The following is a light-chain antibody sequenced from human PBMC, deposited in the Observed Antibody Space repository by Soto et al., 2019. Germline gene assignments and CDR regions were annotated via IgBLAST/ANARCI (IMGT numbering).Light chain of an antibody. CDR1: NNDVGNYNH. CDR3: CSFTRSSTWI. Sequence: QSALTQPASVSGSPGQSITVSCTGTNNDVGNYNHVSWYQQHPGKAPKLMIYEVSDRPSGVSNPFSGSKSGNTASLTISGLQAEDEADYYCCSFTRSSTWIFGGGTKLTVL. V-gene: IGLV2-23*02. CDR2: EVS. J-gene: IGLJ2*01.